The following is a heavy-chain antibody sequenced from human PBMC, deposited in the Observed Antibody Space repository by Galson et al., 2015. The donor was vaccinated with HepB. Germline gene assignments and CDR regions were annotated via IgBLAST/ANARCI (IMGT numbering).Heavy chain of an antibody. J-gene: IGHJ4*02. CDR2: IKQDGTEK. CDR3: ARGLGSSSCL. V-gene: IGHV3-7*03. Sequence: SLRLSCAASGLIFRSYWMSWVRQAPGKGLEWVANIKQDGTEKYYVDSVKGRFTISRDNPKNSLYLQMNSLRAEDTAVYYCARGLGSSSCLWGQGTLVTVSS. D-gene: IGHD6-13*01. CDR1: GLIFRSYW.